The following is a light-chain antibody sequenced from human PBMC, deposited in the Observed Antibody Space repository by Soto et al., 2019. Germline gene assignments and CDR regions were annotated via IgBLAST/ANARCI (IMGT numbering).Light chain of an antibody. CDR2: KAS. CDR3: HQRQSWPRT. Sequence: DIQTTQSPSTLSGSVGDRVTITCRASQTISSWLAWYQQKPGKAPKLLIYKASTLKSGVPSRFSGSGSGTDFTLTINSLAPEDFAIYYCHQRQSWPRTFGQGTKV. J-gene: IGKJ1*01. CDR1: QTISSW. V-gene: IGKV1-5*03.